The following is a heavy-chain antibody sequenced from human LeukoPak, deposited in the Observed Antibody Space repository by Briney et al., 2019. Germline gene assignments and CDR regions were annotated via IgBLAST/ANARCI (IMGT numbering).Heavy chain of an antibody. CDR1: GXTFSSFA. V-gene: IGHV3-64*02. CDR2: ISRDGRST. D-gene: IGHD3-10*01. CDR3: AIQIRGVVY. J-gene: IGHJ4*02. Sequence: GGSLRLSCAASGXTFSSFAVHWVRQAPGKGLESVSGISRDGRSTFYADSVKGRFTISRDNSKNTLYLQMGSLRAEDMAVYFCAIQIRGVVYWGQGTLVTVSS.